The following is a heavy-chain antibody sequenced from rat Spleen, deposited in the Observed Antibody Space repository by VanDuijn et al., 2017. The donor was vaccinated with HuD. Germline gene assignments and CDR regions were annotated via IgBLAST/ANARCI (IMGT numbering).Heavy chain of an antibody. V-gene: IGHV5-25*01. J-gene: IGHJ3*01. Sequence: EVQLVESGGGLVQPGRSMKLSCAASGFTFSNYHMAWVRQAPTKGLEWVASISTGVGDTYYRDSVKGRFTISRDIAKSILFLEMDSLRSEDTATYYCARPTEGIALFAYWGQGTLVTVSS. D-gene: IGHD1-11*01. CDR3: ARPTEGIALFAY. CDR1: GFTFSNYH. CDR2: ISTGVGDT.